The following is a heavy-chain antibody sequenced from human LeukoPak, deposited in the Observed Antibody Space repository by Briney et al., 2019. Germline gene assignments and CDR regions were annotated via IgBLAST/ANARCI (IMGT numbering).Heavy chain of an antibody. V-gene: IGHV3-7*01. CDR1: GFTFSSYW. D-gene: IGHD2-2*01. J-gene: IGHJ5*02. CDR2: IKQDGSGK. Sequence: GGSLRLSCAASGFTFSSYWMSWVRQAPGKGLEWVANIKQDGSGKYYVDSVKGRFTISRDNAKNSLYLQMNSLRAEDTAVYYCARTIVVVPAATGPGYNWFDPWGQGTLVTVSS. CDR3: ARTIVVVPAATGPGYNWFDP.